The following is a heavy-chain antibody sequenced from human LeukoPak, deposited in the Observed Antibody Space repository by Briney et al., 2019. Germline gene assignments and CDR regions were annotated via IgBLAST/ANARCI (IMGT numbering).Heavy chain of an antibody. CDR1: GFTSDDYA. V-gene: IGHV3-9*02. CDR3: AKDLAARPVQYFFDY. J-gene: IGHJ4*02. D-gene: IGHD6-6*01. CDR2: ISWNSGTI. Sequence: GRSLRLSCAAFGFTSDDYAMHWVRQAPGKGLEWVSGISWNSGTIGYADSVKGRFTISRDNARKSLYLQMNSLRVEDTALYYSAKDLAARPVQYFFDYWGQGTLVTVSS.